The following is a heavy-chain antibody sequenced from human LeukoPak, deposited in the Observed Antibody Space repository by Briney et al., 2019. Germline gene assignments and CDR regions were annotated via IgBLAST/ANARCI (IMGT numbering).Heavy chain of an antibody. CDR3: AREDEGGVTWSWFDP. CDR2: TYYRSKWFN. V-gene: IGHV6-1*01. D-gene: IGHD3-16*01. Sequence: SQTLSLTCAISGDTVSSNSAAWNWLRQSPSRGLEWLGRTYYRSKWFNNYAVSVKSRITINPDTSKNQFSLQLNSVTPEDTAVYYCAREDEGGVTWSWFDPWGQGTLVTVSS. J-gene: IGHJ5*02. CDR1: GDTVSSNSAA.